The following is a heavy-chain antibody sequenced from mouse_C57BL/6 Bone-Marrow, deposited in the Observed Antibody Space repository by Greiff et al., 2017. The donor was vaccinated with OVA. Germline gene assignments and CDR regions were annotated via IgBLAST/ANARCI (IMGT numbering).Heavy chain of an antibody. CDR2: ISDGGSYT. V-gene: IGHV5-4*01. Sequence: EVKVVESGGGLVKPGGSLKLSCAASGFTFSSYAMSWVRQTPEKRLEWVATISDGGSYTYYPDNVKGRFTISRDNAKNNLYLQMSHLKSEDTAMYYCARDTVVAKAMDYWGQGTSVTVSS. CDR1: GFTFSSYA. J-gene: IGHJ4*01. D-gene: IGHD1-1*01. CDR3: ARDTVVAKAMDY.